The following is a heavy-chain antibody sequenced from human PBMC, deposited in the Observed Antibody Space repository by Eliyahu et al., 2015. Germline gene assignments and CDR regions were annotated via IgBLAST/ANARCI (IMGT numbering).Heavy chain of an antibody. V-gene: IGHV3-21*01. CDR2: ISTSSSYI. CDR1: GFXFSSYS. CDR3: ASRYCSTTSCYAS. J-gene: IGHJ4*02. D-gene: IGHD2-2*01. Sequence: EVQLVESGGGLVKPGGSLRLSCTASGFXFSSYSMNWVRQAPGKGLGWVSSISTSSSYIYYADSVKGRFTISRDNAKNSLYLQMNSLRAEDTAVYYCASRYCSTTSCYASWGQGTLVTVSS.